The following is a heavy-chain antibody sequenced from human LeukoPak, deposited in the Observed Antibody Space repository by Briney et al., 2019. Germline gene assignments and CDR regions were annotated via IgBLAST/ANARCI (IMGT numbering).Heavy chain of an antibody. CDR3: ARERGGYCSGGSCYWFDP. V-gene: IGHV4-30-4*01. J-gene: IGHJ5*02. Sequence: SETLSLTCTVSGGSISSGDYYWSWIRQPPGKGLEWIGYIYYSGSTYYNPSLKSRVTISVDTSKNQFSLKLSSVTAADTAVYYCARERGGYCSGGSCYWFDPWGQGTLVTVSS. D-gene: IGHD2-15*01. CDR1: GGSISSGDYY. CDR2: IYYSGST.